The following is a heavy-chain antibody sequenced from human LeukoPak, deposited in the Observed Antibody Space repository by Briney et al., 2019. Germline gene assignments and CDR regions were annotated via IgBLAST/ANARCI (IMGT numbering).Heavy chain of an antibody. D-gene: IGHD2-21*01. CDR3: ARSYSSPGYYYYMDV. J-gene: IGHJ6*03. Sequence: SETLSLTCAVYGGSFSGYYWSWIRQPPGKGLEWIGEINHSGSTNYNPSLKSRVTISVDTSKNQFSLKLSSVTAADTAVYYCARSYSSPGYYYYMDVWGKGTTVTASS. CDR2: INHSGST. CDR1: GGSFSGYY. V-gene: IGHV4-34*01.